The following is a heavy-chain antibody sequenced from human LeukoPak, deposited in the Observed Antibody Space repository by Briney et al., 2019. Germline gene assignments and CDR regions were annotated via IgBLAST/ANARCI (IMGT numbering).Heavy chain of an antibody. V-gene: IGHV3-30*02. D-gene: IGHD6-13*01. CDR2: IRYDGSNK. J-gene: IGHJ4*02. CDR1: GFTFSSYG. Sequence: GGSLRLSCAASGFTFSSYGMHWVRQAPGKGLEWVAFIRYDGSNKYYADSVNGRFTISRDNSKNMLHLQMSSLRAEDTAVYYCTTLSDAIEAAGTRNYWGQGTLVTVSS. CDR3: TTLSDAIEAAGTRNY.